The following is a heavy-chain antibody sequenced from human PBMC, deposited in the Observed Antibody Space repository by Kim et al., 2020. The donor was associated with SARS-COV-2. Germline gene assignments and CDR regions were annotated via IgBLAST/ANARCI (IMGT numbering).Heavy chain of an antibody. CDR3: GRGSRSGCYAY. J-gene: IGHJ4*02. Sequence: GGSLRLSCTTSGFTFGDYAMSWFRQAPGKGLEWVCYISSNGCGGKSEYAASVQDSFAISNDDSKSIAYLQMHSPNIEAAALYYCGRGSRSGCYAYWGQGTLVIVSS. CDR1: GFTFGDYA. V-gene: IGHV3-49*03. D-gene: IGHD1-26*01. CDR2: ISSNGCGGKS.